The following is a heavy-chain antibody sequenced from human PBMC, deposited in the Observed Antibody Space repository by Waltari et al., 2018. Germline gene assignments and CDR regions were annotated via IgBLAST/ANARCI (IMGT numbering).Heavy chain of an antibody. Sequence: QVQLQESGPGLVKPSETLSLTCTVSGDSISSYYWSWIRQPAGKTLEWLGHIYTTGSTNYNPSLESRVTMSVDTSNNQFSLNLNSVTAADTAVYFCARGVRGPYYDVLTGGTIFRHYYYMDVWGKGTAVTISS. CDR1: GDSISSYY. J-gene: IGHJ6*03. V-gene: IGHV4-4*07. D-gene: IGHD3-9*01. CDR3: ARGVRGPYYDVLTGGTIFRHYYYMDV. CDR2: IYTTGST.